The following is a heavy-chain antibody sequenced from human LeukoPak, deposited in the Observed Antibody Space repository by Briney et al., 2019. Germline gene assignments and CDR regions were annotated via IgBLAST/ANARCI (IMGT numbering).Heavy chain of an antibody. Sequence: GASLRLSWAASGFSVSSYWMSWVRQAPGKGLEWVANIKQDGSEKYYVVSVKGRFTIARDNDKHSLYLQMNSLRAEDTAVYYCARDDNFDYYYMYVWGKGTTVTLSS. CDR1: GFSVSSYW. D-gene: IGHD1-1*01. V-gene: IGHV3-7*01. J-gene: IGHJ6*03. CDR3: ARDDNFDYYYMYV. CDR2: IKQDGSEK.